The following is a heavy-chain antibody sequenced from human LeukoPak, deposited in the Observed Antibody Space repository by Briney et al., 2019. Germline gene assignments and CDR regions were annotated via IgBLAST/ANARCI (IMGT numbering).Heavy chain of an antibody. V-gene: IGHV5-51*01. D-gene: IGHD2-2*01. Sequence: GESLKISCKASGYSFSIYWIAWVRQMPGKGLEWMGTIYPGDSDTRYSPSFQGQVTISVDTSVSATYLQWSSLKASDTVIYYCARLYEDCTSTTCYQGYFDPWGQGTLVTVSS. CDR3: ARLYEDCTSTTCYQGYFDP. J-gene: IGHJ5*02. CDR1: GYSFSIYW. CDR2: IYPGDSDT.